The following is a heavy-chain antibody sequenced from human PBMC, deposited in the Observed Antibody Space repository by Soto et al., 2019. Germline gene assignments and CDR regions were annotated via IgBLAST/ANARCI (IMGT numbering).Heavy chain of an antibody. CDR2: IYYTGNT. CDR1: GGSVSSGSYF. D-gene: IGHD3-16*01. Sequence: XETLSLTCTVSGGSVSSGSYFWSWIRQPPGKGLEWLGYIYYTGNTNYNPSLKSRVTISVDSSKNQFSLKLSSVTAADTAVYYCARERTGDLTFFDYWGQGTLVTVSS. J-gene: IGHJ4*02. CDR3: ARERTGDLTFFDY. V-gene: IGHV4-61*01.